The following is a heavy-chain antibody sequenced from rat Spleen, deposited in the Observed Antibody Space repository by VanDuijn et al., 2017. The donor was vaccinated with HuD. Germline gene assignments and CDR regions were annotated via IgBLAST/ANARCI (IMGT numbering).Heavy chain of an antibody. CDR3: ARDGGDY. CDR2: IWSTGGT. Sequence: QVQLKESGPDLVQPSKTLSLTCTVSGFSLTSYNVHWVRQPPGKGLEWMGIIWSTGGTQYNSALKSRLSISRDTSKSQVFLKMNSLQTEDTATYYCARDGGDYWGQGVMVTVSS. V-gene: IGHV2-41*01. CDR1: GFSLTSYN. J-gene: IGHJ2*01.